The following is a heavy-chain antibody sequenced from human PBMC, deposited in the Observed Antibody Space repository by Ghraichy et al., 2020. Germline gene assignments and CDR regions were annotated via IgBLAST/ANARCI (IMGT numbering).Heavy chain of an antibody. CDR3: ARDIVVVPAANYYYYGMDV. D-gene: IGHD2-2*01. Sequence: LSLTCAASGFTFSSYGMHWVRQAPGKGLEWVAVIWYDGSNKYYADSVKGRFTISRDNSKNTLYLQMNSLRAEDTAVYYCARDIVVVPAANYYYYGMDVWGQGTTVTVSS. CDR2: IWYDGSNK. V-gene: IGHV3-33*01. CDR1: GFTFSSYG. J-gene: IGHJ6*02.